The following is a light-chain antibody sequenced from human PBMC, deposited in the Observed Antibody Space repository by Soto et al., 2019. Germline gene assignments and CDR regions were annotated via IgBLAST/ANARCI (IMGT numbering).Light chain of an antibody. CDR3: QSYDSSLSGYV. Sequence: HSVLTQPTSVSGSPRQSGTISCTVSRPNIGAGYDVHWYQQLPGTAPKLLIYGNSNRPSGVPDRFSGSKSGTSASLAITGLQAEDEADYYCQSYDSSLSGYVFGTGTKATV. J-gene: IGLJ1*01. CDR2: GNS. CDR1: RPNIGAGYD. V-gene: IGLV1-40*01.